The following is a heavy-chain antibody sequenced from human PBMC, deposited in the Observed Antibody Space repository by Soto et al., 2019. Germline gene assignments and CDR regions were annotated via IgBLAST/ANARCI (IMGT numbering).Heavy chain of an antibody. D-gene: IGHD5-18*01. J-gene: IGHJ4*02. CDR2: ISGSGGST. Sequence: GGSRRLSCVASGFTFSSYAMSWVRQPPGKGLEWVSSISGSGGSTYYANSVEGRFTISRDNYMNTVYLQMNSLRAEDTALYYCAKDQGYSHGQGTDYWGQGTLVTVSS. CDR3: AKDQGYSHGQGTDY. V-gene: IGHV3-23*01. CDR1: GFTFSSYA.